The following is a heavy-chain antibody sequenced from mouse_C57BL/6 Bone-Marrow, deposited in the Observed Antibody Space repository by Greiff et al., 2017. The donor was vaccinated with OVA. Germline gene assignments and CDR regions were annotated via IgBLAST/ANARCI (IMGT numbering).Heavy chain of an antibody. V-gene: IGHV1-76*01. CDR2: IYPGSGNT. D-gene: IGHD4-1*01. CDR3: ARSGTMRYFDV. Sequence: QVTLKESGAELVRPGASVKLSCKASGYTFTDYYINWVKQRPGQGLEWIARIYPGSGNTYYNEKFKGKATLTAEKSSSTAYMQLSSLTSEDSAVYFCARSGTMRYFDVWGTGTTVTVSS. CDR1: GYTFTDYY. J-gene: IGHJ1*03.